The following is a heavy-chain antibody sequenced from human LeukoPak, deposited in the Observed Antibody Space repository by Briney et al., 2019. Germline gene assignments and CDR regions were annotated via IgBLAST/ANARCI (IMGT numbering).Heavy chain of an antibody. D-gene: IGHD3-9*01. CDR3: AKLGQIRHFDFVNWFDS. CDR1: GFTFSRFA. J-gene: IGHJ5*01. CDR2: ISYDATNK. V-gene: IGHV3-30*18. Sequence: GGSLRLSCVASGFTFSRFAMHWVRQAPGKGPEWVSLISYDATNKYYADSVKGRFTISRDNSRNTLYLQMNSLRAEDTAVYYCAKLGQIRHFDFVNWFDSWGQGTLVIVSS.